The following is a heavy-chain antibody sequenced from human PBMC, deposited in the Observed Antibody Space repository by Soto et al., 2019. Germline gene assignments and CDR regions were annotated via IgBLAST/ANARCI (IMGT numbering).Heavy chain of an antibody. V-gene: IGHV4-31*03. CDR3: ARVNGAIKYSGETSEFDY. D-gene: IGHD1-26*01. Sequence: QVQLQESGPGLVKPSQTLSLTCTVSGGSISSGGYYWSWIRQHPGKGLEWIGYIYYSGSTYYNPSLKSRVTISVDTSKNQFSLKLSSVTAADTAVYYCARVNGAIKYSGETSEFDYWGQGTLVTVSS. CDR2: IYYSGST. CDR1: GGSISSGGYY. J-gene: IGHJ4*02.